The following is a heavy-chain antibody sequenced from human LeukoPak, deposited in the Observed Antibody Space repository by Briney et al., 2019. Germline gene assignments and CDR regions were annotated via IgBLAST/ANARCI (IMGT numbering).Heavy chain of an antibody. Sequence: ASVKVSCKASGYTFTSYGISWVRQAPGQGLEWMGWISAYNGNTNYAQKLQGRVTMTTDTSTSTAYMELRSLRSDDTAVYYCARDLSRTDEFKAVPEYYFDYWGQGTLVTVSS. CDR2: ISAYNGNT. D-gene: IGHD2/OR15-2a*01. J-gene: IGHJ4*02. CDR1: GYTFTSYG. CDR3: ARDLSRTDEFKAVPEYYFDY. V-gene: IGHV1-18*01.